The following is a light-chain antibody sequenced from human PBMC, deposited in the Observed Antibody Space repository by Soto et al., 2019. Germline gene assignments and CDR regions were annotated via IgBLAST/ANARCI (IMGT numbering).Light chain of an antibody. V-gene: IGKV1-5*03. CDR2: RAS. CDR1: QSISDW. J-gene: IGKJ1*01. CDR3: QQYNNYST. Sequence: DIQMTQSPSTLSASVGDRVTITCRASQSISDWLAWYQQKPGKAPKLLIYRASSLESGVPSRFSGSGSGTEFTLTISSLQPDDFAPFYCQQYNNYSTFGQGTKVEIK.